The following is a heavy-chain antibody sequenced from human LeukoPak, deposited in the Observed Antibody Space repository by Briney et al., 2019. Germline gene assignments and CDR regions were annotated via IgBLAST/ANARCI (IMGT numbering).Heavy chain of an antibody. J-gene: IGHJ4*02. V-gene: IGHV3-23*01. Sequence: GGSLRLSCAASGFTFSSYAMSWVRQAPGKGLEWVSNISAYGGSTFYSDSVKGRFISSRDNSKKTLDLQMNSLRAEDTAVYYCAKGSDGYCGGDCAFDYWGQGTLVTVSS. D-gene: IGHD2-21*02. CDR1: GFTFSSYA. CDR2: ISAYGGST. CDR3: AKGSDGYCGGDCAFDY.